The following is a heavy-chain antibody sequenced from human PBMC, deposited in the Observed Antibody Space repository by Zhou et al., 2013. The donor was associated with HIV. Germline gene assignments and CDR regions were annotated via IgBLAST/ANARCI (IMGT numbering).Heavy chain of an antibody. CDR1: GFTFDDYG. Sequence: EVQLVESGGGVVRPGGSLRLSCAASGFTFDDYGMSWVRQAPGKGLEWVSGINWNGGSTGYADSVKGRFTISRDNAKNSLYLQMKSLKAEDTALYYCARAPYGSGIWRWFDPWGQGTLVTVSS. D-gene: IGHD3-10*01. V-gene: IGHV3-20*04. CDR2: INWNGGST. CDR3: ARAPYGSGIWRWFDP. J-gene: IGHJ5*02.